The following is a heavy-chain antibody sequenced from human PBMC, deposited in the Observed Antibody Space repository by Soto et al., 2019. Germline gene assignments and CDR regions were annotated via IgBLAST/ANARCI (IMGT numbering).Heavy chain of an antibody. CDR2: IFYIGTT. D-gene: IGHD3-16*01. Sequence: QVQLQESGPGLVKPSETLALTCSVSVGSVTTGNYHWSWIRHPPGKVLEWIGHIFYIGTTNYNPSLQSRFTISVDTAKNQFSPKVTSVTAADTAVYFCAREEKQLSRYGGDFDYWGQGILVTVSS. CDR1: VGSVTTGNYH. J-gene: IGHJ4*02. V-gene: IGHV4-61*01. CDR3: AREEKQLSRYGGDFDY.